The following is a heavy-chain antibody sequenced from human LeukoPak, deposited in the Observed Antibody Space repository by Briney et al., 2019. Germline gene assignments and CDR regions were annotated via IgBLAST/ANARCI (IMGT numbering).Heavy chain of an antibody. J-gene: IGHJ4*02. D-gene: IGHD4-17*01. Sequence: ASVKVSCKASGYTFTGYYMHWVRQAPGQGLEWMRWINPNSGGTNYAQKFQGRVTMTRDTSISTAYMELSRLRSDDTAMYYCARGDGDYGAGADFWGQGTLVTVSS. CDR1: GYTFTGYY. V-gene: IGHV1-2*02. CDR2: INPNSGGT. CDR3: ARGDGDYGAGADF.